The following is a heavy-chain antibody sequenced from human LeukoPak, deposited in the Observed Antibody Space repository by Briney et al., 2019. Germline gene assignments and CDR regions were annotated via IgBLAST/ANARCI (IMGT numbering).Heavy chain of an antibody. CDR1: GGSISSSNW. V-gene: IGHV4-4*02. CDR2: IYHSGST. CDR3: AIIPRAAAGPSARSPFHY. D-gene: IGHD6-13*01. Sequence: SETLSLTCAVSGGSISSSNWWSWVRQPPGEGLEWFGEIYHSGSTNYNPSLKSRVTISVDKSKNQFSLKLSSVTAADTAVYYCAIIPRAAAGPSARSPFHYWGQGTLVTVSA. J-gene: IGHJ4*02.